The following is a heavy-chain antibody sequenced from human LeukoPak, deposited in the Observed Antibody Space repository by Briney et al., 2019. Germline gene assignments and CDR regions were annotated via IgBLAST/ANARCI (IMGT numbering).Heavy chain of an antibody. Sequence: SATLSLTCTVSGGSISSSSYYWGWIRQPPGKGLEWIGSIYYSGSTYYNPSLKSRVTISVDTSKNQFSLKLSSVTAADTAVYYCAKPGYGGYEYFDYWGQGTLVTVSS. V-gene: IGHV4-39*07. D-gene: IGHD5-12*01. CDR3: AKPGYGGYEYFDY. CDR1: GGSISSSSYY. J-gene: IGHJ4*02. CDR2: IYYSGST.